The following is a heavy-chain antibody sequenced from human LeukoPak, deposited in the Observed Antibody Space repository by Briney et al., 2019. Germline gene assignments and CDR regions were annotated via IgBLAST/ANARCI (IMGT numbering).Heavy chain of an antibody. D-gene: IGHD3-9*01. CDR1: GGSFSGYY. CDR2: INHSGST. V-gene: IGHV4-34*01. Sequence: KPSETLSLTCAVYGGSFSGYYWSWIRQPPGKGLEWIGEINHSGSTNYNPSLKSRVTISVDTSQNQFSLKLSSVTAADKAVYYCGSRITIFRWFDPWGQGTLVTVSS. CDR3: GSRITIFRWFDP. J-gene: IGHJ5*02.